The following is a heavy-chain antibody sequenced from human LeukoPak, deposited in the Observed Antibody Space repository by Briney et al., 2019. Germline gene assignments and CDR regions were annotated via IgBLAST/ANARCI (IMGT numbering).Heavy chain of an antibody. J-gene: IGHJ5*02. D-gene: IGHD3-22*01. CDR2: INHSGST. CDR1: GGSFSGYY. V-gene: IGHV4-34*01. CDR3: ARGLSYYYDSSGYPNWFDP. Sequence: PSETLSLTCAVYGGSFSGYYWSWIRQPPGKGLEWIGKINHSGSTNYNPSLKSRVTISVDTSKNQFSLKLSSVTAADTAVYYCARGLSYYYDSSGYPNWFDPGGQGTLVTVSS.